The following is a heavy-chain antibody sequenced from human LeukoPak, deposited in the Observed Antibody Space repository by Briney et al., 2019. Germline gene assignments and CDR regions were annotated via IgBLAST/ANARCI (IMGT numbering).Heavy chain of an antibody. CDR2: FHHSGST. Sequence: KPSETLSLTCSVSGYSISSGFYWDWIRQPPGKGLEWIGSFHHSGSTPYNPSLNSRVSISVDTSKNQLSLKLSSVTAADTAVYYCARREGYNFDYWGQGTLVTVSS. D-gene: IGHD5-24*01. CDR1: GYSISSGFY. CDR3: ARREGYNFDY. J-gene: IGHJ4*02. V-gene: IGHV4-38-2*02.